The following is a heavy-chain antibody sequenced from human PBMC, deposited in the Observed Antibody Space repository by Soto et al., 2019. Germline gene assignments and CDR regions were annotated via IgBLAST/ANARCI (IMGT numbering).Heavy chain of an antibody. Sequence: SETLSLTCTVSGGSISSYYWSWIRQPPGKGLEWIGYIYYSGSTNYNPSLKSRVTISVDTSKNQFSLKLSSVTAADTAVYYCARDLYCSGGSCYSSWFDPWGQGTLVTVSS. CDR2: IYYSGST. D-gene: IGHD2-15*01. CDR3: ARDLYCSGGSCYSSWFDP. CDR1: GGSISSYY. V-gene: IGHV4-59*01. J-gene: IGHJ5*02.